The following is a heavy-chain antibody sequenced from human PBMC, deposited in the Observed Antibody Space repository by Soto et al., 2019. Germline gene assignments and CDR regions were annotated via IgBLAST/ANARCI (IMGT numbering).Heavy chain of an antibody. CDR1: GYTFTSYG. CDR2: ISAYIGNT. D-gene: IGHD6-19*01. Sequence: ASVKVSCKASGYTFTSYGISWVRQAPGQGLEWMGWISAYIGNTNYAQKLQGRVKMTTDTSTSTAYMELSSLRSEDTAVYYCARRYSSGWSESDYWGQGTLVTVSS. V-gene: IGHV1-18*01. J-gene: IGHJ4*02. CDR3: ARRYSSGWSESDY.